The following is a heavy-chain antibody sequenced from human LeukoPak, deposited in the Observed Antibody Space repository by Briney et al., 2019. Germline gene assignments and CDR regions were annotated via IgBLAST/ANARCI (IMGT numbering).Heavy chain of an antibody. J-gene: IGHJ1*01. CDR3: AKDKNSGYQSAAEYFHH. CDR1: GFTFNNYA. D-gene: IGHD3-22*01. CDR2: ISGSGSTT. Sequence: GGSLRLSCAASGFTFNNYAMTWVRQAPGKGLEWVSTISGSGSTTYYSDSVKGRFTISRDNSKNTLSLQMNSLRVEDTAIYYCAKDKNSGYQSAAEYFHHWGQGTLVTVSS. V-gene: IGHV3-23*01.